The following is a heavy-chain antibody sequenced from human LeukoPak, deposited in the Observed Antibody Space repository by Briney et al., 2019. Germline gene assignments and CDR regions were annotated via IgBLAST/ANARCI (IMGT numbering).Heavy chain of an antibody. CDR1: GYTFTSYD. V-gene: IGHV1-8*01. D-gene: IGHD6-19*01. CDR2: MNPNSGNT. J-gene: IGHJ6*02. CDR3: ARGLHSGWYRYYYYGMDV. Sequence: ASVKDSCKASGYTFTSYDINWVRQATGQGLEWMGWMNPNSGNTGYAQKFQGRVTMTRNTSISTAYMELSSLRSEDTAVYYCARGLHSGWYRYYYYGMDVWGQGTTVTVSS.